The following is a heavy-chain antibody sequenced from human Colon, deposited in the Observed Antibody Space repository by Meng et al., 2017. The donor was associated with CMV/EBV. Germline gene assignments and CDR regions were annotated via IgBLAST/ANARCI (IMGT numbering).Heavy chain of an antibody. V-gene: IGHV1-2*02. CDR3: ARDPSGSRVPFDY. CDR2: INSNSGAT. CDR1: GYTFSDYH. Sequence: QCGAEVSNPGASVKVSCKTSGYTFSDYHIHWVRQAPGQGLEWMGWINSNSGATDYAQKFQSRFTMTRDTSITTVYMELSSLRSDDTAVYYCARDPSGSRVPFDYWGQGSLVTVSS. J-gene: IGHJ4*02. D-gene: IGHD1-26*01.